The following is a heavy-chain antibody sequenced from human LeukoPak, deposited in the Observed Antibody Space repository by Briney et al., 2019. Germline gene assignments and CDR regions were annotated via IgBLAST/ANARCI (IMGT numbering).Heavy chain of an antibody. D-gene: IGHD2-15*01. Sequence: GGSLRLSCAASGFTFSSYAMHWVRQAPGKGLEWVAVISYDERNKIYADSVKGRFTISRDNAKNSLYLQMNSLRAEDTAVYYCARTPGVVDDAFDIWGQGTMVTVSS. V-gene: IGHV3-30*04. CDR2: ISYDERNK. CDR3: ARTPGVVDDAFDI. CDR1: GFTFSSYA. J-gene: IGHJ3*02.